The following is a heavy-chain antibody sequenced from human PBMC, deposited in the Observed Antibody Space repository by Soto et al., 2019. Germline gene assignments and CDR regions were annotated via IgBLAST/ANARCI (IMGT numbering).Heavy chain of an antibody. CDR1: GFNFRSYA. J-gene: IGHJ4*02. V-gene: IGHV3-74*01. Sequence: PGGSLRLSCAASGFNFRSYARSWVRQAPGKGLVWVSRISSGASTTNYADSVKGRFTISRDNAKNTLYLQMDSLTAEDTAVYYCARGPTGWFGYDYWGQGTLVTVSS. CDR3: ARGPTGWFGYDY. CDR2: ISSGASTT. D-gene: IGHD3-10*01.